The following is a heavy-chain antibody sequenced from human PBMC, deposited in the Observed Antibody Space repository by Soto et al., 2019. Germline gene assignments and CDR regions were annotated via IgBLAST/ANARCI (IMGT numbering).Heavy chain of an antibody. CDR1: GYTFTTYF. J-gene: IGHJ4*02. D-gene: IGHD6-19*01. V-gene: IGHV1-46*01. CDR3: ARDGSAWDFDY. Sequence: QVQLVQSGAEMKKPGASVKVSCKASGYTFTTYFIHWVRQAPGQGLEWMGIVRPSGGNTAYAQRFQGRFTMTRDTSTSTVYMELSSLRSDDTAVYYCARDGSAWDFDYWGQGTLVTVSS. CDR2: VRPSGGNT.